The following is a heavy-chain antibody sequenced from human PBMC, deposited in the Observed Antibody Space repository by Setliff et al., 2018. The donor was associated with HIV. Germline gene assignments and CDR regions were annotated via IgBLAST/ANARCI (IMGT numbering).Heavy chain of an antibody. CDR1: GASISSHY. D-gene: IGHD3-10*01. V-gene: IGHV4-59*11. CDR2: MYFSGNA. Sequence: LSLTCSVSGASISSHYWNWIRQAPGKGLEWIGTMYFSGNARNNPSLKSRVTISLDTSKNQLSLNLTSVTAADTAVYYCAKVETKVRGATYGMDVWGQGTTVTVSS. J-gene: IGHJ6*02. CDR3: AKVETKVRGATYGMDV.